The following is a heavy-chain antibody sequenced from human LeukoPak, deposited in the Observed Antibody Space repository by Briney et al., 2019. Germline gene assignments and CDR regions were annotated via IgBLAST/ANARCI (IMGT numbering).Heavy chain of an antibody. V-gene: IGHV3-7*01. CDR2: IRQDGSEK. Sequence: PGGSLRLSCAASGFTFSTYWMTWVRQQAPGKGLEWVANIRQDGSEKYYVDSVKGRFTISRDNAKNSLYLQMNSLRAEDTAVYYCAKDLEYSSSSDWFDPWGQGTLVTVSS. D-gene: IGHD6-6*01. CDR3: AKDLEYSSSSDWFDP. CDR1: GFTFSTYW. J-gene: IGHJ5*02.